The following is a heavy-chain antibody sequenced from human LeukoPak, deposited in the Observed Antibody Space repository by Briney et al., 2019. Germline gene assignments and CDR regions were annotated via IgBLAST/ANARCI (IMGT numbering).Heavy chain of an antibody. Sequence: GASVKVSCKASGYTFTSYDINWVRQATGQGLEWMGWMNPNSGNTGYAQKFQGRVTITRNTSIGTAYMELSSLRSEGTAVYYCARGSGSYGSYYFDYWGQGTLVTVSS. CDR1: GYTFTSYD. D-gene: IGHD1-26*01. J-gene: IGHJ4*02. CDR2: MNPNSGNT. V-gene: IGHV1-8*03. CDR3: ARGSGSYGSYYFDY.